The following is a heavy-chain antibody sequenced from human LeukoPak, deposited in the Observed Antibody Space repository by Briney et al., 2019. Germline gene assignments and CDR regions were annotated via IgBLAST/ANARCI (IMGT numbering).Heavy chain of an antibody. CDR3: ARDQGIAAAVHGY. CDR1: GGTFSSYA. Sequence: ASVKVSCKAPGGTFSSYAISWVRQAPGQGLEWMGGIIPIFGTANYAQKFQGRVTITTDESTSTAYMELSSLRSEDTAVYYCARDQGIAAAVHGYWGQGTLVTVSS. V-gene: IGHV1-69*05. D-gene: IGHD6-13*01. J-gene: IGHJ4*02. CDR2: IIPIFGTA.